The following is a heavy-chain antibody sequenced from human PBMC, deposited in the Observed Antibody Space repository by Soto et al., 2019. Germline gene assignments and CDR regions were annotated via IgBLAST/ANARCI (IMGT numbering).Heavy chain of an antibody. J-gene: IGHJ3*02. CDR1: GGSISSGGYY. CDR2: IYYSGST. V-gene: IGHV4-31*03. Sequence: SETLSLTCTVSGGSISSGGYYWSWIRQHPGKGLEWIGYIYYSGSTYYNPSLKSRVTISVDTSKNQFSLKLSSVTAADTAVYYCERDINNYDSSGSNAFHIWGQGTILTVS. CDR3: ERDINNYDSSGSNAFHI. D-gene: IGHD3-22*01.